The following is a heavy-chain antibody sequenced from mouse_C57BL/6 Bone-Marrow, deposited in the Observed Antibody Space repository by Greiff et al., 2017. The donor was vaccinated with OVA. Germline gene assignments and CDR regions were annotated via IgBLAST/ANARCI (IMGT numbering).Heavy chain of an antibody. V-gene: IGHV3-6*01. CDR1: GYSITSGYY. Sequence: EVQVVESGPGLVKPSQSLSLTCSVTGYSITSGYYWNWIRQFPGNKLEWMGYISYDGSNNYNPSLKNRISITRDTSKNQFFLKLNSVTTEDTATYYCARDYDYDAWFAYWGQGTLVTVSA. J-gene: IGHJ3*01. D-gene: IGHD2-4*01. CDR2: ISYDGSN. CDR3: ARDYDYDAWFAY.